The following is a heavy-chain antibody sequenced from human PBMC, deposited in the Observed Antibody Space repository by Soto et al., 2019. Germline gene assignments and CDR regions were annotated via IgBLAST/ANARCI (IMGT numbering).Heavy chain of an antibody. CDR2: ISGTGYGT. D-gene: IGHD6-19*01. CDR3: AKARQAQSHYYYGMDV. Sequence: HPGGSLRLSCAASGFTFSNNAMNWLRQSPGKGLEWVSGISGTGYGTYYTDSVKGRFTISRDSSNNTLYLQMNSLRGEDTAIYYCAKARQAQSHYYYGMDVWGQGTPVTVSS. CDR1: GFTFSNNA. V-gene: IGHV3-23*01. J-gene: IGHJ6*02.